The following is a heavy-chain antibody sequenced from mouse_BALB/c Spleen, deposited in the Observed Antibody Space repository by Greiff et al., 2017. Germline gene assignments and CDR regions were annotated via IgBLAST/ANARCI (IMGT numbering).Heavy chain of an antibody. CDR1: GFSLTGYG. CDR2: IWSGGST. Sequence: QVQLQQSGPGLVQPSQSLSITCTVSGFSLTGYGVHWVRQSPGKGLEWLGVIWSGGSTDYNAAFISRLSISKDNSKSQVFFKMNSLQANDTARDYCAIDGYDPGFAYWGQGTLVTVSA. V-gene: IGHV2-2*02. D-gene: IGHD2-2*01. CDR3: AIDGYDPGFAY. J-gene: IGHJ3*01.